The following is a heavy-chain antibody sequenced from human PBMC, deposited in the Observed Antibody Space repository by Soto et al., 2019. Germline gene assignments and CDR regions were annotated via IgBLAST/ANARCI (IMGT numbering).Heavy chain of an antibody. CDR1: GFTFSDYY. D-gene: IGHD6-6*01. V-gene: IGHV3-11*01. J-gene: IGHJ4*02. CDR3: ASGSSPFTY. Sequence: GGSLRLSCAASGFTFSDYYMSWIRQAPGKGLEWLSYISSSGDTIYYADSVKGRFTLSRDDAKNSVYLQMNSLRTDDTAVYYCASGSSPFTYWGQGTLVTVSS. CDR2: ISSSGDTI.